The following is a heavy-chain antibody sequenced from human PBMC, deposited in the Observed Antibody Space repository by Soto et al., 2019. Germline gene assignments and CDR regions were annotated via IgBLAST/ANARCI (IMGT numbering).Heavy chain of an antibody. CDR2: INPNSGAT. V-gene: IGHV1-2*02. CDR3: ASTGNYGSGTSFRVDY. CDR1: GYTLTGYY. J-gene: IGHJ4*02. D-gene: IGHD3-10*01. Sequence: AASVKVSCKASGYTLTGYYVHWVRQAPGQGLEWMGWINPNSGATIYPQKFQGRVTMTRDTSISTAYMELNSLRFDDTAVYYCASTGNYGSGTSFRVDYWGQGTLVTVSS.